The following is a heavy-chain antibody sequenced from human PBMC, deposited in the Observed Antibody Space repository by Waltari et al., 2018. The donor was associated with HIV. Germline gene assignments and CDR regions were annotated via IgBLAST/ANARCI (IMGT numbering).Heavy chain of an antibody. Sequence: QVQLVQSGAEVKKPGASVKVSCKASGYTFTSYGISWVRQAPGQGLEWMGWISAYNGNTNYAQKLQGRGTMTTDTSTSTAYMELRSLRSDDTAVYYCARERLRSGAKGLTASDYWGQGTLVTVSS. CDR3: ARERLRSGAKGLTASDY. V-gene: IGHV1-18*01. CDR1: GYTFTSYG. J-gene: IGHJ4*02. CDR2: ISAYNGNT. D-gene: IGHD4-17*01.